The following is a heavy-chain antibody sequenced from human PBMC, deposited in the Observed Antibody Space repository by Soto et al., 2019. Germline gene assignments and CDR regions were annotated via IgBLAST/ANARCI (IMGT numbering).Heavy chain of an antibody. CDR3: AHSWGSGCHFDY. Sequence: QITLKESGPTLVKPTQTLTLTCTFSGFSLSTSGVGVGWIRQPPGKALEWLALIYWDDDKRYSPSLKSRLTIPKNTSKNRVVLTMTIRAPGDTAAYYSAHSWGSGCHFDYWGQGTLVTVSS. D-gene: IGHD6-19*01. J-gene: IGHJ4*02. CDR2: IYWDDDK. V-gene: IGHV2-5*02. CDR1: GFSLSTSGVG.